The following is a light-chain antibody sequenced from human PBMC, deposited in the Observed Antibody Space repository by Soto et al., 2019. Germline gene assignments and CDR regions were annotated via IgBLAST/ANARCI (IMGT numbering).Light chain of an antibody. CDR2: GAS. CDR3: QQYNNWPRT. V-gene: IGKV3-15*01. J-gene: IGKJ1*01. CDR1: QSVSSN. Sequence: EIVMTQSPATLSVSPGERATLSCRASQSVSSNLAWYQQKPGQAPRLLIYGASTRATGIPARFSGSGSGKEFTLTSRSLQSEDFAVYYCQQYNNWPRTFGQGTKVEIK.